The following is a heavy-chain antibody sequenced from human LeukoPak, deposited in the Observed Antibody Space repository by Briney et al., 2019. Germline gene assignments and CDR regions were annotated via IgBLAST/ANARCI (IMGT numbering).Heavy chain of an antibody. CDR3: AKDLRGSWYPSNAFDI. CDR1: GFTFDDYA. J-gene: IGHJ3*02. CDR2: ISWNSGSM. Sequence: PGRSLRLSCAASGFTFDDYAMHWVRQAPGKGLEWVSGISWNSGSMGYADSVKGRFTISRDNAKNSLYLQMNSLRAEDTALYYCAKDLRGSWYPSNAFDIWGQGTMVTVSS. D-gene: IGHD6-13*01. V-gene: IGHV3-9*01.